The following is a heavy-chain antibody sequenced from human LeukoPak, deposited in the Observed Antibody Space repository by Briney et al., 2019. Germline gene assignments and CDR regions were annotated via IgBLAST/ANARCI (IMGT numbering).Heavy chain of an antibody. V-gene: IGHV3-21*01. CDR2: ITSSSYI. D-gene: IGHD2-15*01. CDR3: ARDEVVVAASPSYWYFGL. Sequence: AEALRPSTAAAGLTNHSHTTTWVRPAPEQRPDRFSSITSSSYIHYADSVKGRFTISRDNAKNSLYLQMNSLRAEDTAVYYCARDEVVVAASPSYWYFGLWGRGTLVTVSS. CDR1: GLTNHSHT. J-gene: IGHJ2*01.